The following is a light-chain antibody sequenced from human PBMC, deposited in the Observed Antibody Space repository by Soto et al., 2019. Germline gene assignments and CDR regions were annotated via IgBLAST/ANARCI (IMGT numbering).Light chain of an antibody. CDR3: QQYNNWPRT. V-gene: IGKV3-15*01. CDR1: QSISNN. Sequence: VMRQSPATLSVSPGESATLSCRASQSISNNLAWYQQKPGQAPRLLMYDASTRATGIPDRFSGSGSGAEFTLTISSLQSEDLAVYYCQQYNNWPRTFGQGTKV. CDR2: DAS. J-gene: IGKJ1*01.